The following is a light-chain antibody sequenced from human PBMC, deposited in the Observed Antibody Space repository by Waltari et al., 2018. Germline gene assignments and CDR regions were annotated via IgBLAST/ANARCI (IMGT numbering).Light chain of an antibody. CDR3: QQLNSYRT. J-gene: IGKJ1*01. V-gene: IGKV1-9*01. CDR1: QGITNY. CDR2: AAS. Sequence: DIQLTQSPSFLSASVGDRVTITCRASQGITNYLAWDQQKPGKAPELLIYAASSLQSGVPSRFSGSGSGTEFTLTISGLQPEDFATYYCQQLNSYRTCGQGTKVDIK.